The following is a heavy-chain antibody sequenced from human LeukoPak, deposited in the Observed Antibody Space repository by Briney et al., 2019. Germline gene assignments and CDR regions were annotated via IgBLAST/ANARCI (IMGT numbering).Heavy chain of an antibody. CDR2: IYYSGST. V-gene: IGHV4-61*05. D-gene: IGHD3-3*01. Sequence: PSETLSLTCTVSGASISSSSYYWGWIRQPPGKGLEWIGYIYYSGSTNYNPSLKSRVTISVDTSKNQFSLKLSSVTAADTAVYYCARHFGVTMNWFDPWGQGTLVTVSS. CDR1: GASISSSSYY. CDR3: ARHFGVTMNWFDP. J-gene: IGHJ5*02.